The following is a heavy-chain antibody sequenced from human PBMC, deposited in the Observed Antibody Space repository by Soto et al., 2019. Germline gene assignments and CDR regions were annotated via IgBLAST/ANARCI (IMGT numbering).Heavy chain of an antibody. Sequence: TLSLTCTVSGGSISSYYWSWIRQPPGKGLEWIGYIYYSGSTNYNPSLKSRVTISVDTSKNQFSLKLSSVTAADTAVYYCASVLGYCTNGVCNQWFDPWGQGTLVTVSS. D-gene: IGHD2-8*01. J-gene: IGHJ5*02. CDR1: GGSISSYY. V-gene: IGHV4-59*08. CDR2: IYYSGST. CDR3: ASVLGYCTNGVCNQWFDP.